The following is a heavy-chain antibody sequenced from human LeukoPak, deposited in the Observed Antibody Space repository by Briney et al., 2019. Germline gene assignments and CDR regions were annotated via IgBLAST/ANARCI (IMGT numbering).Heavy chain of an antibody. Sequence: SETLSLTCAVYGGSFSGYYWSWIRQPPGKGLEWIGEINHSGNTNYNPSLKSRVTISVDTSKNQFSLKLSSVTAADTAVYYCARGFLRRWFDPWGQGTLVTVSS. D-gene: IGHD2/OR15-2a*01. J-gene: IGHJ5*02. V-gene: IGHV4-34*01. CDR2: INHSGNT. CDR3: ARGFLRRWFDP. CDR1: GGSFSGYY.